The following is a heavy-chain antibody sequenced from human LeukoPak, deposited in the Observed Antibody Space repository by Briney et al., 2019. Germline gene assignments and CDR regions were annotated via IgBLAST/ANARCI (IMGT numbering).Heavy chain of an antibody. Sequence: SETLSLTCAVYGGSFSGYYWSWIRQPLGKGLEWIGEINHSGSTNYNPSLKSRVTISVDTSKNQFSLKLSSVTAADTAVYYCASRIVSGWYNYWGQGTLVTVSS. CDR1: GGSFSGYY. D-gene: IGHD6-19*01. V-gene: IGHV4-34*01. CDR3: ASRIVSGWYNY. J-gene: IGHJ4*02. CDR2: INHSGST.